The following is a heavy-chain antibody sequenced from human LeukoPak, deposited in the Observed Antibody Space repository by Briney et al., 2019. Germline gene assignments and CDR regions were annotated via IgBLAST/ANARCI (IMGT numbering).Heavy chain of an antibody. CDR3: TVTTVTTYYYYYMDV. J-gene: IGHJ6*03. V-gene: IGHV4-38-2*02. D-gene: IGHD4-17*01. CDR1: GYSISSGYY. CDR2: IYHSGST. Sequence: PSETLSLTCTVSGYSISSGYYWGWIRHPPGKGLEWIGSIYHSGSTYYNPSLKSRVTISVDTSKNQFSLKLSSVTAADTAVYYCTVTTVTTYYYYYMDVWGKGTTVTVSS.